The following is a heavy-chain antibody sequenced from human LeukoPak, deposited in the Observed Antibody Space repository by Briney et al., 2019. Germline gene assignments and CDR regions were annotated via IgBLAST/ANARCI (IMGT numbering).Heavy chain of an antibody. J-gene: IGHJ4*02. D-gene: IGHD4-17*01. Sequence: PSETLSLTCTVSGGSISSYYWSWIRQPPGKGLEWIGYIYYSGSTNYNPSLKSRVTVSVDTSKNQFSLKLSSVTAADTAVYYCARHSLRGIDYWGQGTLVTVSS. CDR2: IYYSGST. CDR1: GGSISSYY. CDR3: ARHSLRGIDY. V-gene: IGHV4-59*08.